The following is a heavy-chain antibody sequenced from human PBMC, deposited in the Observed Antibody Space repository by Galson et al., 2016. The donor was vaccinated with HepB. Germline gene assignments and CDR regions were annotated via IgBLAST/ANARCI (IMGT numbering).Heavy chain of an antibody. J-gene: IGHJ6*02. CDR1: GDSISTGGYS. Sequence: TLSLTCAVSGDSISTGGYSWTWIRRPPGKGLEWIGYIYPSGSTYYNPSLESRVTMSVDRSKNQFSLNLTSVTAADTAVYYCARVHASRRYYYYGLVVWGQGTTVTVSS. D-gene: IGHD2-2*01. CDR2: IYPSGST. CDR3: ARVHASRRYYYYGLVV. V-gene: IGHV4-30-2*01.